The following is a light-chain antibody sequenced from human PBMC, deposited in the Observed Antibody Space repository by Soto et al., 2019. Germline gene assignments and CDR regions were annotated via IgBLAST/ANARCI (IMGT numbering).Light chain of an antibody. V-gene: IGKV3D-15*01. CDR1: EAVRSN. CDR3: QQYNNWWT. CDR2: AAS. J-gene: IGKJ1*01. Sequence: RVMTQSPDTLSVSPGERATLSCRASEAVRSNLAWYQQKPGQGPRLLIYAASTRATGIPARFIGNGSGTEFTLTISSLQSEDFAVYYCQQYNNWWTFGQGTKVDIK.